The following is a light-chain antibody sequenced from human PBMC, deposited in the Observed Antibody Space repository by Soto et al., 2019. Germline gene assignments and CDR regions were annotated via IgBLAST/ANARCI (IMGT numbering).Light chain of an antibody. CDR2: AAS. Sequence: DIQMTQSPSSLSASVGDRVTITCRASQSISTYLSWYQQKAGRAPKLLIYAASSVQSGVPSRFSASGSGTDFTLTISSLQPEDVATYFCQHSYSTPFTFGPGTNVDIK. CDR1: QSISTY. V-gene: IGKV1-39*01. CDR3: QHSYSTPFT. J-gene: IGKJ3*01.